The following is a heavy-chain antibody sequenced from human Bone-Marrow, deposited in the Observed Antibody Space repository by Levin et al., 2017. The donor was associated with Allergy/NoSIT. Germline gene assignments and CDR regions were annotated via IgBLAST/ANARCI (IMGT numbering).Heavy chain of an antibody. D-gene: IGHD3-16*01. CDR3: ARPYTNYDYIWGSGPDY. V-gene: IGHV3-30-3*01. J-gene: IGHJ4*02. CDR2: ISYDGSNK. Sequence: GESLKISCAASGFTFSSYAMHWVRQAPGKGLEWVAVISYDGSNKYYADSVKGRFTISRDNSKNTLYLQMNSLRAEDTAVYYCARPYTNYDYIWGSGPDYWGQGTLVTVSS. CDR1: GFTFSSYA.